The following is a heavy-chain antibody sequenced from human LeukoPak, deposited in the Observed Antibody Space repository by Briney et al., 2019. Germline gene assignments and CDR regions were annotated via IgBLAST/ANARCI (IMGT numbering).Heavy chain of an antibody. V-gene: IGHV4-59*01. CDR3: ARSPREVPKYFRH. CDR2: IYYSGST. CDR1: GGSISSYY. J-gene: IGHJ1*01. Sequence: PSETLSLTCTVSGGSISSYYWSWIRQPPGKGLEWIGYIYYSGSTNYNPSLKSRVTISVDTSKNQFSLKLSSVTAADTAVYYCARSPREVPKYFRHWGQGTLVTVSS.